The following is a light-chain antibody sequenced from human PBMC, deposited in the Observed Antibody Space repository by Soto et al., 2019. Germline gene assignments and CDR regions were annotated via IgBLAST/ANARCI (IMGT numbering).Light chain of an antibody. CDR1: QIVSSNY. CDR3: QQYGNSPRGT. Sequence: EVVLTQSPASLSLSPGDRATLSCGASQIVSSNYLAWYQQKPGLAPRLLIYDASTRATGVPDRFRGSGSGTDFTLTINRLEPEDSAVYYCQQYGNSPRGTFGGGTKVEIK. V-gene: IGKV3D-20*01. J-gene: IGKJ4*01. CDR2: DAS.